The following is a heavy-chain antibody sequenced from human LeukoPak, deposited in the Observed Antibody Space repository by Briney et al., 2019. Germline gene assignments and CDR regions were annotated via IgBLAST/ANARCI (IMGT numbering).Heavy chain of an antibody. J-gene: IGHJ6*02. CDR2: IYPGDSDT. CDR3: ARHGYSGYDPLHYYYYYGMDV. D-gene: IGHD5-12*01. Sequence: GASLQISCKGSGYRFTSYWIGWVRRMPGKGLEWMGIIYPGDSDTRYSPSFQGQVTISADKSISTAYLQWSSLKASDTAMYYCARHGYSGYDPLHYYYYYGMDVWGQGTTVTVSS. V-gene: IGHV5-51*01. CDR1: GYRFTSYW.